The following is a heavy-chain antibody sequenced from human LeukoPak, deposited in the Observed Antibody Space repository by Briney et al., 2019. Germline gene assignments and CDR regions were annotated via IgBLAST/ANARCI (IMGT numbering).Heavy chain of an antibody. D-gene: IGHD3-22*01. CDR3: TKMEIVVVRHYYYYMDV. J-gene: IGHJ6*03. Sequence: GGSLRLSCAASGFSFSGSCMHWVRQPSGKGLEWVGRVRSKANSYSTASAKSVKARFTITRNDSKNSAYLKMNSLKTEDTAVYSCTKMEIVVVRHYYYYMDVWGKGTTVTVSS. CDR1: GFSFSGSC. V-gene: IGHV3-73*01. CDR2: VRSKANSYST.